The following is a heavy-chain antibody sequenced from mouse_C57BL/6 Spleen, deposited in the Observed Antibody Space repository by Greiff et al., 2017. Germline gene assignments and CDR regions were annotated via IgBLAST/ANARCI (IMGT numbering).Heavy chain of an antibody. V-gene: IGHV1-80*01. D-gene: IGHD1-1*01. J-gene: IGHJ2*01. Sequence: VQLQQSGASVKISCKASGYAFSSYWMNWVKQRPGKGLEWIGQIYPGDGDTNYNGKFQGTATLTADKSSSTAYMQLSSLTSEDSAVYFCASTTVVGGFDYWGQGPTLTVST. CDR3: ASTTVVGGFDY. CDR1: GYAFSSYW. CDR2: IYPGDGDT.